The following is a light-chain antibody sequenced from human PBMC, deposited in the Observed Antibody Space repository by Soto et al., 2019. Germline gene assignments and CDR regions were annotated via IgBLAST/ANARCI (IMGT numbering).Light chain of an antibody. CDR3: QHYGSSVFT. Sequence: EIVLTQSPGTLSLSPGERVTLSCRASQSVSSTYLGWYQQKPGQAPRLLIYGASSRATGIPDRFSGSGSGTDFTLTISRLEPEDFAVYYCQHYGSSVFTFGPGTKVEIK. CDR1: QSVSSTY. V-gene: IGKV3-20*01. J-gene: IGKJ3*01. CDR2: GAS.